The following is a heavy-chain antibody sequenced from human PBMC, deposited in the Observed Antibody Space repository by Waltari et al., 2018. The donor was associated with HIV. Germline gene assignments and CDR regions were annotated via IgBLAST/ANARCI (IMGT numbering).Heavy chain of an antibody. CDR2: IYRGESDT. Sequence: EVQLVQSGAEVKKPGESLKISCKASGYTFTTYWIGWVRQMPGEGLDWMGIIYRGESDTRYSPSFQGQVVISADKSISTVYLQWSSLKASDTAMYYCARSSRWGPELAEFRYWGQGTLVTV. J-gene: IGHJ4*02. CDR1: GYTFTTYW. V-gene: IGHV5-51*01. CDR3: ARSSRWGPELAEFRY. D-gene: IGHD3-10*01.